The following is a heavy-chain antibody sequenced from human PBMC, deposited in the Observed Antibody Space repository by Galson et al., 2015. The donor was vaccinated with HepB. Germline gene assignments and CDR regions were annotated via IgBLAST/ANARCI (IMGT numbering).Heavy chain of an antibody. V-gene: IGHV3-30*18. CDR1: GFTLSTYG. CDR2: LSKDGNNK. Sequence: SLRLSCAASGFTLSTYGMHWVRQAPGKGLEWVASLSKDGNNKYYADSVKGRFTISRDNSKNTLYLQMSSLSAEDTAMYYCAKAVSSSWGFDYWGQGTLVTVSS. CDR3: AKAVSSSWGFDY. J-gene: IGHJ4*02. D-gene: IGHD6-13*01.